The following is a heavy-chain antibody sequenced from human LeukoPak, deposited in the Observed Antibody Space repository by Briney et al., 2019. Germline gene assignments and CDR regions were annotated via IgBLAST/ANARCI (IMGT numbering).Heavy chain of an antibody. CDR2: ISGSGGST. J-gene: IGHJ4*02. D-gene: IGHD3-9*01. V-gene: IGHV3-23*01. CDR3: AKDPLRYFDWLPFHHVDY. Sequence: GGSLRLSCAASGVTFSSYAMSWVRQAPGKGLEWVSAISGSGGSTYYADSVKGRFTISRDNSKNTLYLQMNSLRAEDTAVYYCAKDPLRYFDWLPFHHVDYWGQGTLVTVSS. CDR1: GVTFSSYA.